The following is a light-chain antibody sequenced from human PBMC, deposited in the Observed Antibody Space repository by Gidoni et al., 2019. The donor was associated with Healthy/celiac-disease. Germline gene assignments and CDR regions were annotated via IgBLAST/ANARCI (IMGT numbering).Light chain of an antibody. CDR1: TGAVTSGHY. CDR2: DTS. CDR3: LLSYSGARWV. V-gene: IGLV7-46*01. J-gene: IGLJ3*02. Sequence: QAVVTQEPSLTVSPGGTVTPTCGSSTGAVTSGHYPYWFQQKPGQAPRTLIYDTSNKHSWTPARFSGSLLEGKAALTLSGAQPEDEAEYYCLLSYSGARWVFGGGTKLTVL.